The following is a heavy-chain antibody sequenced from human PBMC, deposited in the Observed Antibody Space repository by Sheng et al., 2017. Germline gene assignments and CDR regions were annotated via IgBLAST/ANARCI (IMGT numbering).Heavy chain of an antibody. D-gene: IGHD2-15*01. Sequence: QVQLQESGPGLVKPSETLSLTCTVSGGSISSYYWSWIRQPAGKGLEWIGRIYTSGSTNYNPSLKSRVTMSVDTSKNQFSLKLSSVTAADTAVYYCARERDIVVVVAATYWFDPWGQGTLVTVSS. CDR3: ARERDIVVVVAATYWFDP. CDR2: IYTSGST. CDR1: GGSISSYY. J-gene: IGHJ5*02. V-gene: IGHV4-4*07.